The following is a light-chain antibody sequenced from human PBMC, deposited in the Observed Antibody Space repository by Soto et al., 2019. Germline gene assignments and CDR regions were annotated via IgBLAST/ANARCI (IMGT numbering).Light chain of an antibody. V-gene: IGLV2-14*01. CDR2: DVS. CDR3: SSYTSSLVV. CDR1: SSDVGGYNY. Sequence: QSALTQPASVSGAPGQSITISCTGTSSDVGGYNYVSWYQQHPGKAPKLMIYDVSNRPSGVSNRFSGSKSGNKASLTISGLQDEDEADYYCSSYTSSLVVFGGGTKVTVL. J-gene: IGLJ2*01.